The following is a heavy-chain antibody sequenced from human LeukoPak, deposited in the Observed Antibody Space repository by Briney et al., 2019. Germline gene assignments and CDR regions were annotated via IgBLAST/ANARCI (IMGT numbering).Heavy chain of an antibody. CDR1: GFTLSSYE. D-gene: IGHD2-2*01. Sequence: PGGSLTLSCAASGFTLSSYEMNWVRQAPGKGLEWVSYISRSGSTKYYADSVKGRFTISRDNAKNSLYLQMNSLRAEDTAVYYCARAYLAIAVPALYGMDVWGQGTTVTVSS. V-gene: IGHV3-48*03. CDR2: ISRSGSTK. J-gene: IGHJ6*02. CDR3: ARAYLAIAVPALYGMDV.